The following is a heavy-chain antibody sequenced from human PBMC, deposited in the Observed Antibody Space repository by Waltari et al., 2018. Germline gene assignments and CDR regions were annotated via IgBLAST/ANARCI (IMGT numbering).Heavy chain of an antibody. CDR1: GSTFTSYA. D-gene: IGHD6-25*01. V-gene: IGHV1-69*05. CDR2: IIPSFGTA. J-gene: IGHJ3*02. CDR3: ARDQAGFDAFDI. Sequence: QVPLVQSGVEVKKPGSAVKVSCTASGSTFTSYAIRRVGQAPGQGLEGMGGIIPSFGTANYAQKFQGRVTITTDESKSTAYMELSSLRSEDTAVYYCARDQAGFDAFDIWGQGTMVTVSS.